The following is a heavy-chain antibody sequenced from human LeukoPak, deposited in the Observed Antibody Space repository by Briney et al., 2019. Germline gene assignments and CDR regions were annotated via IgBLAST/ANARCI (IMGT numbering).Heavy chain of an antibody. CDR2: IRWYRGSI. V-gene: IGHV3-9*03. J-gene: IGHJ4*02. Sequence: GGSLRLSCAASGFTLEDYAMQGVREARGKGVEGGSGIRWYRGSIDYADSVKGRFTISRDNAKNSLYLQLNTLRAEDMALYYCAKASGYDLGGNGGDFDSWGQGTLVTVSS. D-gene: IGHD5-12*01. CDR3: AKASGYDLGGNGGDFDS. CDR1: GFTLEDYA.